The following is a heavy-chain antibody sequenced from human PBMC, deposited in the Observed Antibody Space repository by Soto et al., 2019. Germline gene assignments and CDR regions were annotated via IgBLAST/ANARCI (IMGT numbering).Heavy chain of an antibody. V-gene: IGHV3-23*01. Sequence: LILSCAASGFTFSSYAISWVRQAPGKVLDWVSSISGSGGSTYYADSVKGRFTISRDNSKNTLYLQMNSLRAEDTAVYYCAKDRSSSGWTFDYWGQGTLVTVSS. CDR2: ISGSGGST. D-gene: IGHD6-19*01. CDR3: AKDRSSSGWTFDY. J-gene: IGHJ4*02. CDR1: GFTFSSYA.